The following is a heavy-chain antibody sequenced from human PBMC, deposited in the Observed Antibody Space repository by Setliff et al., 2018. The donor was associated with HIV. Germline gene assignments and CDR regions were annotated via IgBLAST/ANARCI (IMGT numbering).Heavy chain of an antibody. Sequence: ASVKVSCKASGDTFVNYGISWVRQAPGQGLEWMGWISAYNGNTNYAQQLQGRVTMTTDTSTSTASMALSSLRSEDTAVYYCARGLRFLEWLSRDNWFDPWGQGTLVTVSS. V-gene: IGHV1-18*01. CDR2: ISAYNGNT. CDR1: GDTFVNYG. CDR3: ARGLRFLEWLSRDNWFDP. J-gene: IGHJ5*02. D-gene: IGHD3-3*01.